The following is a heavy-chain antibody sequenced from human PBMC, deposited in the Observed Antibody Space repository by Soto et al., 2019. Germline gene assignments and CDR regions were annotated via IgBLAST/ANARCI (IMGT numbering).Heavy chain of an antibody. J-gene: IGHJ4*02. V-gene: IGHV3-33*01. Sequence: QVQLVESGGGVVQPGGSLRLSCEASGFSFSSYGMHWVRQAPGKGLEWLAVIWFDGSNKFYAESVKGRFTVSRDNFKNTVYLQMNSLTAEATAVYYCGRKDDYGDYDAGGYWGQGTLVIVSS. CDR2: IWFDGSNK. CDR1: GFSFSSYG. D-gene: IGHD4-17*01. CDR3: GRKDDYGDYDAGGY.